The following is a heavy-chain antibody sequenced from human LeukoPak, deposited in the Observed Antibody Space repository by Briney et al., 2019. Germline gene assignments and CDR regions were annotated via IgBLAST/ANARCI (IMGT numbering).Heavy chain of an antibody. V-gene: IGHV3-23*01. CDR2: ISGSAVST. CDR1: GFTFSSYA. Sequence: PGGSLRLSCAASGFTFSSYAMGWVRQAPGKGLDWVSCISGSAVSTYYADSVKGRFTISRDNSKNTLSLQMSSLRAEDTAVYYCAIRYYYDRSEYSHYFDYWGQRTLVTVSS. D-gene: IGHD3-22*01. CDR3: AIRYYYDRSEYSHYFDY. J-gene: IGHJ4*02.